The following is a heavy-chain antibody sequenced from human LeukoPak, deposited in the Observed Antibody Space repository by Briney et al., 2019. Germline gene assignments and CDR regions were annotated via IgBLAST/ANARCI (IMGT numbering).Heavy chain of an antibody. CDR2: INHSGSS. CDR3: ARGWRTTRTLDY. J-gene: IGHJ4*02. D-gene: IGHD4-17*01. Sequence: SETLSLTCSVYGGSFSGYQWCWVCQPPAKGQEWIGEINHSGSSNYNPPLERRVTISIDTPKNQFSLKVNSVTAADTAVYYCARGWRTTRTLDYWGQGALVTVSS. V-gene: IGHV4-34*01. CDR1: GGSFSGYQ.